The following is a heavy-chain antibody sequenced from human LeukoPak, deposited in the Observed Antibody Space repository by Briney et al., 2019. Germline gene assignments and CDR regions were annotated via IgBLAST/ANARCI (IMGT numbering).Heavy chain of an antibody. CDR3: ARGPLDSGYTYFDF. D-gene: IGHD5-12*01. CDR2: TYYSGNS. Sequence: PSETLSLTCTVSGGSISSSNYYWSWIRQPPGKGLEWIGYTYYSGNSNYNPSLKSRVTILVDTSKTQFSLRLTSVTAADTAVYYCARGPLDSGYTYFDFWGQGTLVTVSS. J-gene: IGHJ4*02. CDR1: GGSISSSNYY. V-gene: IGHV4-61*01.